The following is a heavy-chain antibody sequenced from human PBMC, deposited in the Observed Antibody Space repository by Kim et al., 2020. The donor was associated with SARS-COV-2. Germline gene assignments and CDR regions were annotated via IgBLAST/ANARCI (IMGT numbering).Heavy chain of an antibody. Sequence: SETLSLTCTVSGGSISSSSYYWGWIRQPPGKGLEWIGSIYYSGSTYYNPSLKSRVTISVDTSKNQFSLKLSSVTAADTAVYYCARSIAAAGTYRLGGDYWGQGTLVTVSS. CDR3: ARSIAAAGTYRLGGDY. CDR1: GGSISSSSYY. D-gene: IGHD6-13*01. J-gene: IGHJ4*02. V-gene: IGHV4-39*01. CDR2: IYYSGST.